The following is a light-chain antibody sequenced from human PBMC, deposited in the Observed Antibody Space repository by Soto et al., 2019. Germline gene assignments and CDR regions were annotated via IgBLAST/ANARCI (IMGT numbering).Light chain of an antibody. J-gene: IGLJ1*01. CDR2: DVT. CDR3: CSFAGSYSYV. Sequence: LTHPRSVSWSPGQSVTISCTGTSSDVGRYDYVSWYQQYPGEAPKLIIYDVTERPSGVPDRFSGSKSGNTASLTISGLRAEDEAAYSCCSFAGSYSYVFGSGTKVTVL. V-gene: IGLV2-11*01. CDR1: SSDVGRYDY.